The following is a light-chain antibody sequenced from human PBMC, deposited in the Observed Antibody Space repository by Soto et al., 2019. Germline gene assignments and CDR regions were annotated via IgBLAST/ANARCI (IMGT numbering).Light chain of an antibody. Sequence: RNTNAPASFSETTGDRVTITCRASRGISSYLAWYQEKPATAPKLLIYAASTLQSGVPSRFSGSGSGTAFTLTICCLQSEDFATYYCQQYYSYPITFAQGTRLEIK. CDR1: RGISSY. CDR2: AAS. CDR3: QQYYSYPIT. V-gene: IGKV1-8*01. J-gene: IGKJ5*01.